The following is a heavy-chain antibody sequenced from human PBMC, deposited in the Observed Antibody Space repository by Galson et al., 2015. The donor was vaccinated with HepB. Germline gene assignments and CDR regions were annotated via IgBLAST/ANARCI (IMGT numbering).Heavy chain of an antibody. J-gene: IGHJ6*02. CDR3: AKDMRGYCSGGSCYSVEEGVQVYGMDV. CDR1: GFTFDDYT. Sequence: SLRLSCAASGFTFDDYTMHWVRQAPGKGLEWVSLISWGGGSTYYADSVKGRFTISRDNSKNSLYLQMNSLRTEDTALYYCAKDMRGYCSGGSCYSVEEGVQVYGMDVWGQGTTVTVSS. CDR2: ISWGGGST. D-gene: IGHD2-15*01. V-gene: IGHV3-43*01.